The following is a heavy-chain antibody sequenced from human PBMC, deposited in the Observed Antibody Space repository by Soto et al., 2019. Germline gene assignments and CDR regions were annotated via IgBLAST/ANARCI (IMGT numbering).Heavy chain of an antibody. CDR1: GGSISSGGYY. V-gene: IGHV4-31*03. J-gene: IGHJ6*02. D-gene: IGHD3-16*01. CDR2: IYYSGST. CDR3: ARDFGISDPGGMDV. Sequence: QVQLQESGPGLVKPSQTLSLTCTVSGGSISSGGYYWSWIRQHPGKGLEWIGYIYYSGSTYYNPSLKSRVTTSVDTSKNQFSLKLSSVPAADTAVYYCARDFGISDPGGMDVWGQGTTVTVSS.